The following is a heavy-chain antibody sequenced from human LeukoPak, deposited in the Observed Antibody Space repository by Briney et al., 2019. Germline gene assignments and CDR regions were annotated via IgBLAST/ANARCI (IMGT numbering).Heavy chain of an antibody. CDR1: GESLSKYY. J-gene: IGHJ4*02. D-gene: IGHD1-26*01. CDR3: ASSVGSTDY. CDR2: INHRGST. Sequence: SETLSLTCAVYGESLSKYYWTWIRRSPGKGLEWIGEINHRGSTNLNPSLKSRVTLSVDTSKHQFPLKLTSVTAADAAVYYCASSVGSTDYWGQGTLVTVSS. V-gene: IGHV4-34*01.